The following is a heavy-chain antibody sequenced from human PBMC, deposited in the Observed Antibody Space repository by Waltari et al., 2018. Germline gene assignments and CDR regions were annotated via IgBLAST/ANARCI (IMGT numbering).Heavy chain of an antibody. D-gene: IGHD1-26*01. CDR1: GGTFSSYA. J-gene: IGHJ3*02. V-gene: IGHV1-69*08. Sequence: QVQLVQSGAEVKKPGSSVKVSCKASGGTFSSYAISWVRQAPGQGLEWMGRIIPIWGAANYAQKSQGRVKITAEKSESTAYMELSSMRSEDTAVYYCAIGGATRAFDIWGQGTMVTVSS. CDR2: IIPIWGAA. CDR3: AIGGATRAFDI.